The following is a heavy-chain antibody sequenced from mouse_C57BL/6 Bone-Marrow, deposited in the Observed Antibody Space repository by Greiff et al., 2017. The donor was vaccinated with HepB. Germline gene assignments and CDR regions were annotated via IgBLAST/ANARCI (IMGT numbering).Heavy chain of an antibody. CDR2: ISSGGSYT. Sequence: EVHLVESGGDLVKPGGSLKLSCAASGFTFSSYGMSWVRQTPDKRLEWVATISSGGSYTYYPDSVKGRFTISRDNAKNTLYLQKSSLNSEDTAMYYCARRGYSNYWGQGTTLTVSS. CDR3: ARRGYSNY. D-gene: IGHD2-5*01. J-gene: IGHJ2*01. V-gene: IGHV5-6*01. CDR1: GFTFSSYG.